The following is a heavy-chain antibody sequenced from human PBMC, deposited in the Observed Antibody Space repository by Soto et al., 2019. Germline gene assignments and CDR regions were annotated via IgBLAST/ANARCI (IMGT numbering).Heavy chain of an antibody. V-gene: IGHV3-23*01. J-gene: IGHJ5*02. CDR2: ISGSGFKK. CDR1: GFIFDNFG. Sequence: PGGSLRLSCGASGFIFDNFGMSWVRQAPGKGLEWISSISGSGFKKYYADSVKGRFTISRDNSKSTVYLELNNLGAEDTAVYHCAKNQGVELVPLATVDWFDPWGQGSVVTVSS. CDR3: AKNQGVELVPLATVDWFDP. D-gene: IGHD1-26*01.